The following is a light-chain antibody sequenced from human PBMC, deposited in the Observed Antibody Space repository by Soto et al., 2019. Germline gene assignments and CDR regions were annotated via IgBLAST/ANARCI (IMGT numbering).Light chain of an antibody. CDR3: QQSHSRPIT. CDR1: QSISIY. V-gene: IGKV1-39*01. CDR2: AAS. Sequence: DIQMTQSPSSLSASVVDGFTITFRASQSISIYLNWYQQKPGKAPKFLIYAASSLQSGVPSRFSGSGSGTDFTLTISSLQPEDFATYYCQQSHSRPITFGQGTRLEIK. J-gene: IGKJ5*01.